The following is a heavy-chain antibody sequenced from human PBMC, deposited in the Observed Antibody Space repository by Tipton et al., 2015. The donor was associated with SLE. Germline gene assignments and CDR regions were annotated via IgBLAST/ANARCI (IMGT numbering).Heavy chain of an antibody. CDR2: INHSGST. Sequence: TLSLTCAVYGGSFSDYYWSWIRQPPGKGLEWIGEINHSGSTKYKPSLKSRVTISVDTSKNQFSLKLSSVTAADTAVYYCARLREYTYGCDYWGQGTLVTVSS. CDR1: GGSFSDYY. J-gene: IGHJ4*02. D-gene: IGHD5-18*01. V-gene: IGHV4-34*01. CDR3: ARLREYTYGCDY.